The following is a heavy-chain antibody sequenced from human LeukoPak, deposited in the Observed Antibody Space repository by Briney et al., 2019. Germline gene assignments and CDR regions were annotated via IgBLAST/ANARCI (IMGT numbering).Heavy chain of an antibody. D-gene: IGHD1-14*01. Sequence: SQTLSLTCGISGDSVSSNTGAWNWIRQSPSRGLEWLGKTYYRSKWNNDYAVSVKDRITINPDTSRDQFSLQLNTVTPEDTAVYYCAREVFKYGRFYFDYWGQGTPVTVSS. CDR2: TYYRSKWNN. CDR3: AREVFKYGRFYFDY. J-gene: IGHJ4*02. CDR1: GDSVSSNTGA. V-gene: IGHV6-1*01.